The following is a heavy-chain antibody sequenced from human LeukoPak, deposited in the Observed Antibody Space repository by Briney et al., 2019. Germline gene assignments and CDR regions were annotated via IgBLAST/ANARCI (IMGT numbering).Heavy chain of an antibody. J-gene: IGHJ4*02. D-gene: IGHD6-13*01. V-gene: IGHV3-53*01. CDR2: FYSGGST. CDR1: GFIVNNNY. Sequence: AGGSLRLSCVVSGFIVNNNYINWVRQAPGKGLEWVSVFYSGGSTYYADSVKGRFTISRDNSKNTVFLQMNSLRAEDTAVYYCARDAAAGAGVFDYWGQGTLVTVSS. CDR3: ARDAAAGAGVFDY.